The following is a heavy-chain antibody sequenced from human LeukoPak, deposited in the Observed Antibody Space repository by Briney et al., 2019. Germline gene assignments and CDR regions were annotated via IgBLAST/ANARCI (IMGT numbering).Heavy chain of an antibody. CDR3: AKDTGYYYGMDV. CDR2: ISSSSSYT. D-gene: IGHD1-14*01. Sequence: GGSLRLSCAASGFTFSNYGMNWVRQAPGKGPEWVSSISSSSSYTYYADSVKGRVTISRDNAKNSLYLQMNSLRAEDTAVYYCAKDTGYYYGMDVWGQGTTVTVSS. J-gene: IGHJ6*02. V-gene: IGHV3-21*01. CDR1: GFTFSNYG.